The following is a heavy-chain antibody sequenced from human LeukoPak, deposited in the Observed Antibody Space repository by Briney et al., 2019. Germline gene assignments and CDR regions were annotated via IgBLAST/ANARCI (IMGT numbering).Heavy chain of an antibody. D-gene: IGHD6-6*01. CDR1: GFTFSSYW. CDR2: INSDGSST. V-gene: IGHV3-74*01. Sequence: GGSLRLSCAASGFTFSSYWMHWVRQAPGKGLVWVSRINSDGSSTTYADSVKGRFTISRDNAKNTLYLQMNSLRAEDTAVYYCVREYSSSRYFDYWGQGTLVTVSS. J-gene: IGHJ4*02. CDR3: VREYSSSRYFDY.